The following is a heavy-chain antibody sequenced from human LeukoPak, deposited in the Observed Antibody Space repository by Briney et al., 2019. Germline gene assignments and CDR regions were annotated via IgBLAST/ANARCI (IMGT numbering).Heavy chain of an antibody. CDR2: INHSGST. J-gene: IGHJ3*02. V-gene: IGHV4-34*01. Sequence: TSETLSLTCAVYGGSFSGYYWSWIRQPPGKGLEWVGEINHSGSTNYNPSLKSRVTISVDTSKNQFSLKLSSVTAADTAVYYCARLYYGSGSYYKSDAFDIWGQGTMVTVSS. CDR3: ARLYYGSGSYYKSDAFDI. CDR1: GGSFSGYY. D-gene: IGHD3-10*01.